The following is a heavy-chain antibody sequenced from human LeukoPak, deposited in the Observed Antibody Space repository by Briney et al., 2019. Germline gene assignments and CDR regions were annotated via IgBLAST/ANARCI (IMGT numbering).Heavy chain of an antibody. Sequence: TSETLSLTCTVSGDSISQDYWSWIRQPPGKGLEWIGWLYYSGATSYNPSLKSRVTLSVDTSRNQFSLNLNSVTAADTAVYYCARYGSNSGWKSFDVWGHGTMVTVSS. CDR1: GDSISQDY. V-gene: IGHV4-59*01. CDR3: ARYGSNSGWKSFDV. D-gene: IGHD6-25*01. J-gene: IGHJ3*01. CDR2: LYYSGAT.